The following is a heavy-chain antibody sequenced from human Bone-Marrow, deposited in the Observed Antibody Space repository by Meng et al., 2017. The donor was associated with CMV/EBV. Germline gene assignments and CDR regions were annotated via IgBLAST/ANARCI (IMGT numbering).Heavy chain of an antibody. CDR3: ARVFIAAAGDYFDY. CDR2: IYHSGRT. D-gene: IGHD6-13*01. J-gene: IGHJ4*02. CDR1: GGSISSSNW. V-gene: IGHV4-4*02. Sequence: SGGSISSSNWWSWVRQPPGKGLEWLGEIYHSGRTNYNPSLKSRVTISVDTSKNQFSLKLSSVTAADTAVYYCARVFIAAAGDYFDYWGQGTLVTVSS.